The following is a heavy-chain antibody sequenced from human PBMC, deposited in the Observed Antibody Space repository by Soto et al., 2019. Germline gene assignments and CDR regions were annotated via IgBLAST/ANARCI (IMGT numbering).Heavy chain of an antibody. CDR3: ARAGPDDAFDI. V-gene: IGHV3-21*01. CDR2: ISSSSSYM. D-gene: IGHD6-19*01. Sequence: EVQLVESGGGLVKPGGSLRLSCAASGFTFSSYSMNWVRQAPGKGLEWVSSISSSSSYMYYADSVKGRFTISRDNAKNSLYLQMNSLRAEDTAVYYCARAGPDDAFDIWGQGTMVTVSS. J-gene: IGHJ3*02. CDR1: GFTFSSYS.